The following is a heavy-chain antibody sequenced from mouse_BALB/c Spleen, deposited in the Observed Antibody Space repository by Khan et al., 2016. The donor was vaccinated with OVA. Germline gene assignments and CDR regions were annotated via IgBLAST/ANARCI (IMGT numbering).Heavy chain of an antibody. CDR3: NAGGNFL. CDR1: GFIIQDYY. J-gene: IGHJ2*01. Sequence: VQLQQSGAELARPGASVKLSCTASGFIIQDYYIHWVKQRPEQGLEWIGWIDSANAKTDYAPKFQGKATLAADTSSNTAYLHLTSLTSEDTAVCYCNAGGNFLWGQGTTLTVSS. D-gene: IGHD2-1*01. V-gene: IGHV14-4*02. CDR2: IDSANAKT.